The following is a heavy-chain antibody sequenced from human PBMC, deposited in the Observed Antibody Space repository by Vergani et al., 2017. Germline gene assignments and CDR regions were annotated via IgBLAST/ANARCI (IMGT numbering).Heavy chain of an antibody. Sequence: EVQLVESGGGLVQPGGSLRLSCAASGFTFSDHYMDWVRQAPGKGLEWVGRTRNKANSYTTEYAASVKGRFTISRDESKNSLYLQMNSLKTEETAVYYCARDLRRSNDDYMDVWGKGTTVTVSS. CDR1: GFTFSDHY. D-gene: IGHD4-11*01. CDR2: TRNKANSYTT. CDR3: ARDLRRSNDDYMDV. J-gene: IGHJ6*03. V-gene: IGHV3-72*01.